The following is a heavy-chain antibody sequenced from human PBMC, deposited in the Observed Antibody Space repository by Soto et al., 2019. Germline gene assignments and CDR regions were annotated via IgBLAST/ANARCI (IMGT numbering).Heavy chain of an antibody. CDR1: GYTFTSYG. CDR2: ISAYNGNT. CDR3: ARDLSSSWYRSSGCYGYPPSQPTDY. V-gene: IGHV1-18*01. D-gene: IGHD6-13*01. J-gene: IGHJ4*02. Sequence: ASVKVSCKASGYTFTSYGISWVRQAPGQGLEWMGWISAYNGNTNYAQKLQGRVTMTTDTSTSTAYMELRSLRSDDTAVYYCARDLSSSWYRSSGCYGYPPSQPTDYWGQGTLVTVSS.